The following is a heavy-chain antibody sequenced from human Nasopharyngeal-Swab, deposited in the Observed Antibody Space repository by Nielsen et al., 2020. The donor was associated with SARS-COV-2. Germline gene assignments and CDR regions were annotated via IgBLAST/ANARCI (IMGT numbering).Heavy chain of an antibody. V-gene: IGHV4-39*01. CDR2: IYYSGST. J-gene: IGHJ3*02. Sequence: WIRQPPGKGLEWIGSIYYSGSTYYNPSLKSRVTISVDTSKNQFSLKLSSVTAADTAVYYCARPYRYCSGGSCHSGGVFDIWGQGTMVTVSS. D-gene: IGHD2-15*01. CDR3: ARPYRYCSGGSCHSGGVFDI.